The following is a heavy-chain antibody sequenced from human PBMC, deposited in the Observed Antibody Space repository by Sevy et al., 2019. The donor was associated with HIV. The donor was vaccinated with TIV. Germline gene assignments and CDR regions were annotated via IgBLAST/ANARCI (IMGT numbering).Heavy chain of an antibody. D-gene: IGHD3-3*01. CDR1: GYTFTGYY. Sequence: ASVKVSCKASGYTFTGYYMHWVRQAPGQGLEWMGWINPNSGGTNYAEKFQGRVTMTRDTSISTAYMELSRLRSDDTAVYYCARSIREADQSFDYWGQGTLVTVS. CDR3: ARSIREADQSFDY. J-gene: IGHJ4*02. V-gene: IGHV1-2*02. CDR2: INPNSGGT.